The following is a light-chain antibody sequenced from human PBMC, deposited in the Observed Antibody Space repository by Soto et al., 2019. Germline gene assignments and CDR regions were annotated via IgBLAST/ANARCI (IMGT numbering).Light chain of an antibody. J-gene: IGKJ1*01. CDR1: QSISSN. CDR3: QHYCNWPPWT. V-gene: IGKV3-15*01. Sequence: EIVMTQSPATLSVSPGERATLSCRASQSISSNLAWYQQKPGQAPRLLIYGASTRAAAIPARFSGSGSGTEFTLTISSLKSEDFAVYYCQHYCNWPPWTFGQGTKVEIK. CDR2: GAS.